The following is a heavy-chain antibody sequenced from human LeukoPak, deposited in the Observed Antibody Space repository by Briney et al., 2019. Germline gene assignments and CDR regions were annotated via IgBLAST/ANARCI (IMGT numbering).Heavy chain of an antibody. D-gene: IGHD3-22*01. CDR1: GFTFSSYS. CDR2: ISSSSSYI. J-gene: IGHJ4*02. CDR3: ARVDGSGFGY. Sequence: GGSLRLSCAASGFTFSSYSMNWVRQAPGKGLESVSSISSSSSYIYYADSVKGRFTISRDNAKNSLYLQMNSLRAEDTAVYYCARVDGSGFGYWGQRTQVTVSS. V-gene: IGHV3-21*01.